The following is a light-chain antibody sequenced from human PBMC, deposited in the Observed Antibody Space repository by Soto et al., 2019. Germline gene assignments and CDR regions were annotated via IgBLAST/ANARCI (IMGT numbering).Light chain of an antibody. CDR3: QQYKNWPPWT. V-gene: IGKV3-15*01. CDR1: QSVSDN. Sequence: EIVMTQSPAALSVSPGERATLSCRASQSVSDNLAWYQQKPSQAPRLLIFGTSTRATGIPARFRGSGSGTEFTLPISSLQSEDFSVYYCQQYKNWPPWTFGQGTKVEIK. CDR2: GTS. J-gene: IGKJ1*01.